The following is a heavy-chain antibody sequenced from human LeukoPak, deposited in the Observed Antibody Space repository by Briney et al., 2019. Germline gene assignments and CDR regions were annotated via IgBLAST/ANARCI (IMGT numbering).Heavy chain of an antibody. CDR3: ARATRNGYDY. J-gene: IGHJ4*02. D-gene: IGHD5-24*01. CDR1: GFTFDIYG. V-gene: IGHV3-48*04. CDR2: ISHNSDTI. Sequence: PGGSLRLSCAASGFTFDIYGMNWVRQAPGKGPEWVSYISHNSDTIYYVDSVKCRFTMSRDNTKKSLYLQLNSLRVEDTAIYYCARATRNGYDYWGQRTLVTVSS.